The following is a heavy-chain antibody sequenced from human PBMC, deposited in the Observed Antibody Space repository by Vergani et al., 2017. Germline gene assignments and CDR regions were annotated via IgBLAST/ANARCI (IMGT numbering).Heavy chain of an antibody. Sequence: QVQLVESGGGVVQPGRSLRLSCAASGFTLSTYGMHWVRQAPGKGLEWVAVIWYDGSNKYYADSVKGRFTISRDNSKNTLYLQMNSLRAEDTAVYYCARDAVPYSSSSPYYYYYYMDVWGKGP. CDR2: IWYDGSNK. V-gene: IGHV3-33*01. CDR3: ARDAVPYSSSSPYYYYYYMDV. CDR1: GFTLSTYG. D-gene: IGHD6-6*01. J-gene: IGHJ6*03.